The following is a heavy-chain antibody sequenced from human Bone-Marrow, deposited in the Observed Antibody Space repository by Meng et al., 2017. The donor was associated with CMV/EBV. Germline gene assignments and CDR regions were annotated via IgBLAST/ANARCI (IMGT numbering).Heavy chain of an antibody. CDR2: ISYDGSNE. J-gene: IGHJ4*02. V-gene: IGHV3-30*04. CDR3: ARGSLRYGDY. D-gene: IGHD3-9*01. CDR1: GFTFSSYA. Sequence: GGCLRLSCSASGFTFSSYAMHWVRQAPGKGLEWVAVISYDGSNEYYADSVKGRFTISRDNSKNTLYLQMNSLSAEDTAVYYCARGSLRYGDYWGQGTLVTFSS.